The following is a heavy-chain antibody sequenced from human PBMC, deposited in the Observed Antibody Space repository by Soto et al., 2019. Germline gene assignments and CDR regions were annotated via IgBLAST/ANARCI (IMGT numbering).Heavy chain of an antibody. CDR1: GYSFTSYW. CDR3: ARDSGYDYAFDI. J-gene: IGHJ3*02. CDR2: IYPGDSDT. D-gene: IGHD5-12*01. Sequence: GEPMKISCRGSGYSFTSYWIGCVRQMPGKGLEWMGIIYPGDSDTRYSPSFQGQVTISADKSISTAYLQWSSLKASDTAMYYCARDSGYDYAFDIWGQGTMVTVSS. V-gene: IGHV5-51*01.